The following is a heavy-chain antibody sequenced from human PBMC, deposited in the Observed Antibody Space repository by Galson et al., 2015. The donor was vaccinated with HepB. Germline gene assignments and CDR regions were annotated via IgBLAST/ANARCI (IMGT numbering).Heavy chain of an antibody. D-gene: IGHD2-2*01. CDR3: ARDQEPAAMLGRYYGMDV. CDR1: GYTFTSYG. V-gene: IGHV1-18*04. J-gene: IGHJ6*02. Sequence: SVKVSCKASGYTFTSYGISWVRQAPGQGLEWMGWISAYNGNTNYAQKLQGRVTMTTDTSTSTAYMELRSLRSDDTAVYYCARDQEPAAMLGRYYGMDVWGQGTTVTVSS. CDR2: ISAYNGNT.